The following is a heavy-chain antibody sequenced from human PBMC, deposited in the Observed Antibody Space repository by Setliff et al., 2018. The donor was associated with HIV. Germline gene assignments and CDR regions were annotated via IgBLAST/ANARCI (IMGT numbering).Heavy chain of an antibody. CDR2: IYYSGTT. J-gene: IGHJ5*02. Sequence: PSETLSLTCTVSGDSISSGGYYWSWIRQHPGKGLEWIGYIYYSGTTYYNPSLKGRVTISVDTSKNQFSLKLSSVTAADTAVYFCARGTRSSVNWFDPWGQGTLVTVAS. CDR3: ARGTRSSVNWFDP. D-gene: IGHD2-2*01. CDR1: GDSISSGGYY. V-gene: IGHV4-31*03.